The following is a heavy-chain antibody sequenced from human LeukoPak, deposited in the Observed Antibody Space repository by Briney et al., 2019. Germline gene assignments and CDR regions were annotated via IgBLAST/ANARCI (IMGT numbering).Heavy chain of an antibody. D-gene: IGHD3-9*01. CDR3: ARVKSGLRYFDWLTTHHPRDYYFDY. V-gene: IGHV4-30-4*07. Sequence: PSETLSLTCAVSGGSISSGGYPWSWIRQPPGKGLEWIGYIYYSGSTYHNPSLKSRVTISVDTSKNQFSLKLSSVTAADTAVYYCARVKSGLRYFDWLTTHHPRDYYFDYWGQGTLVTVSS. CDR2: IYYSGST. CDR1: GGSISSGGYP. J-gene: IGHJ4*02.